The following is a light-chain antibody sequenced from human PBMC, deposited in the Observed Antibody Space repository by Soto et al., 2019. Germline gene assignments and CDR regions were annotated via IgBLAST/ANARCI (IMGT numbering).Light chain of an antibody. CDR2: WAS. V-gene: IGKV4-1*01. Sequence: DIVMTQSPDSLAVSLGERATINCESSQSVLYSSNNQNCLAWYQQKPGQPPKLLIYWASTRESGVPDRFSGSGSVTDFTLTISSLQADDVAVYYCQQYCATPWTFGLGTKVEIK. J-gene: IGKJ1*01. CDR1: QSVLYSSNNQNC. CDR3: QQYCATPWT.